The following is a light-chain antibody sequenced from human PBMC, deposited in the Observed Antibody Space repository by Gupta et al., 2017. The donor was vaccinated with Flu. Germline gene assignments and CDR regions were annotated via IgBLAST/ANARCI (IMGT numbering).Light chain of an antibody. CDR1: QSIDIW. V-gene: IGKV1-5*03. Sequence: PSTLSASVGDRVTITCRASQSIDIWLAWFQKKPGKAPKPLIYKASHLESGVPSRFSGSGAGTEFSLTISSLQPDDFATYYCQHDGGAPWTFGQGTKVEIK. J-gene: IGKJ1*01. CDR2: KAS. CDR3: QHDGGAPWT.